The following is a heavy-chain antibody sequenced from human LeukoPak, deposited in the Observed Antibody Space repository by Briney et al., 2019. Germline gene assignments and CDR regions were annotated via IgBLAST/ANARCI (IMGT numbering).Heavy chain of an antibody. D-gene: IGHD6-13*01. CDR2: IYTSGST. V-gene: IGHV4-61*02. CDR3: ARDLGYSSSWYTKLYFDY. Sequence: PSETLSLTCTVSGGSISSGSYYWSWIRQPAGKGLEWIGRIYTSGSTNYNPSLKSRVAISVDTSKNQFSLKLSSVTAADTAVYYCARDLGYSSSWYTKLYFDYWGQGTLDTVSS. CDR1: GGSISSGSYY. J-gene: IGHJ4*02.